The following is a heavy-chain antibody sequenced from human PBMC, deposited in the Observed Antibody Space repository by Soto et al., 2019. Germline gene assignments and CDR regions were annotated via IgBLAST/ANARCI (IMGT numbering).Heavy chain of an antibody. D-gene: IGHD6-19*01. J-gene: IGHJ4*02. CDR1: GFTFSSYG. V-gene: IGHV3-33*01. CDR3: VRDRLRGIAVAGNFDY. Sequence: QVQLVESGGGVVQPGRSLRLSCAASGFTFSSYGMHWVRQAPGKGLEWVAVIWYDGSNKYYADSVKGRFTISRDNSKNTLYLQMNSLRAEDTAVYYCVRDRLRGIAVAGNFDYWGQGSLVTVSS. CDR2: IWYDGSNK.